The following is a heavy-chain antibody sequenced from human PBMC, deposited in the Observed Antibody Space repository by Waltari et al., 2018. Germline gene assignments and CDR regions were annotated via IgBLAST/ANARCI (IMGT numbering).Heavy chain of an antibody. Sequence: QVQLQESGPGLVKPSETLSLTCTASGGSISSYYWSWIREPPGKGLEWIGYIYYSGSTNYNPSLKSRVTISVDTSKNQFSLKLSSVTAADTAVYYCARRPGIAAAWWAFDIWGQGTMVTVSS. V-gene: IGHV4-59*01. CDR3: ARRPGIAAAWWAFDI. CDR2: IYYSGST. D-gene: IGHD6-13*01. J-gene: IGHJ3*02. CDR1: GGSISSYY.